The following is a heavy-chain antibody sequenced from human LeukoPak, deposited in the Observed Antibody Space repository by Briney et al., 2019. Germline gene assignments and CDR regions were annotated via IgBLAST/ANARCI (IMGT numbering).Heavy chain of an antibody. Sequence: PGGSLRLSCAASGFTFSGFAMTWVRRAPGKGLEWVSTISGSGGSTYADSVKGRFTISRDNSKNTLYLQMNSLRAEDTAVYYCAKTMGAIDHDYWGQGTLVTVSS. CDR1: GFTFSGFA. D-gene: IGHD1-26*01. V-gene: IGHV3-23*01. J-gene: IGHJ4*02. CDR3: AKTMGAIDHDY. CDR2: ISGSGGST.